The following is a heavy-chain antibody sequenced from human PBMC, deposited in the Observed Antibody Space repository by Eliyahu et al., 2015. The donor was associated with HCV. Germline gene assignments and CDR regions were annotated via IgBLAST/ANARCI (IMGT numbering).Heavy chain of an antibody. V-gene: IGHV4-39*02. Sequence: QLQLQESGPGLVKPSENLSLTCPVXGXSISISAYYWGWFRQPPGKGLEWVASIYYSGTTYYSPSLKSRVTISVDTSKNHFSLKLSSVTAADTAVYYCAKLHSRDSGGSDAFDIWGQGTMVTVSS. CDR1: GXSISISAYY. CDR3: AKLHSRDSGGSDAFDI. J-gene: IGHJ3*02. D-gene: IGHD3-22*01. CDR2: IYYSGTT.